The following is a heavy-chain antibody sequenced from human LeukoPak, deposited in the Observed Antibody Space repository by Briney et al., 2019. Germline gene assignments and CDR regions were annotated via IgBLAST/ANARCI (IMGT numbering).Heavy chain of an antibody. CDR3: ARGSRNVMDY. J-gene: IGHJ4*02. Sequence: GGSLRLSCAASGFTFSSYAMHWVRQAPGKGLEGVAVISYDGSNKYYADSVKGRFTISRDNSKNTLYLQMNSLRAEDTAVYYCARGSRNVMDYWGQGTLVTVSS. CDR2: ISYDGSNK. CDR1: GFTFSSYA. D-gene: IGHD1-1*01. V-gene: IGHV3-30*04.